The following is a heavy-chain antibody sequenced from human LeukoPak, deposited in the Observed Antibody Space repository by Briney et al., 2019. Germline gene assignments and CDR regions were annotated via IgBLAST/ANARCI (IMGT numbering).Heavy chain of an antibody. V-gene: IGHV4-34*01. CDR1: GGSLSGYY. J-gene: IGHJ4*02. CDR3: ARGGCSSTSCYAFDY. Sequence: SETLSLTCAVYGGSLSGYYWSWIRQPPGKGLEWIGEINHSGSTNYNPSLKSRVTISVDTSKNQFSLKLSSVTAADTAVYYCARGGCSSTSCYAFDYWGQGTLVTVSS. D-gene: IGHD2-2*01. CDR2: INHSGST.